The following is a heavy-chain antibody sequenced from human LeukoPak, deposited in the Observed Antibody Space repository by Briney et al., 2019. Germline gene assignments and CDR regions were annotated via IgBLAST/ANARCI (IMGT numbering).Heavy chain of an antibody. CDR2: IYHSGSS. Sequence: SETLSLTCAVSGGSISSDNWWSWVRQPPGKGLEWIGEIYHSGSSNYNPSLQSRVTISVDKSNNHFSLRLTSVTAADTAVYYCATNGWYCLDHWGQGALVTVSS. CDR3: ATNGWYCLDH. CDR1: GGSISSDNW. D-gene: IGHD6-19*01. V-gene: IGHV4-4*02. J-gene: IGHJ1*01.